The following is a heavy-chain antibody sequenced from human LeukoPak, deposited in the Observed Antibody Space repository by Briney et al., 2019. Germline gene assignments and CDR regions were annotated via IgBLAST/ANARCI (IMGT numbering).Heavy chain of an antibody. D-gene: IGHD3-10*01. Sequence: PGGSLRHSCAASGFTFSSYEMNWVRQAPGKGLEWVSYISSSGSTIYYADSVKGRFTISRDNAKNSLYLQMNSLRAEDTAVYYCARDWVTMVRTNYYYYGMDVWGKGTTVTVSS. CDR1: GFTFSSYE. J-gene: IGHJ6*04. V-gene: IGHV3-48*03. CDR3: ARDWVTMVRTNYYYYGMDV. CDR2: ISSSGSTI.